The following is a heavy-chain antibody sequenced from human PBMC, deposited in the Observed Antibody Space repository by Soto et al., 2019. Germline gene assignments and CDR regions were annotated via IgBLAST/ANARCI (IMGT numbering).Heavy chain of an antibody. Sequence: ASVKVSCKASGYTFTGYYMHWVRQAPGQGLEWMGWINPNSGGTNYAQKFQGWVTMTRDTSISTAYMELSRLRSDDTAVYYCARAVHSSSSDYYYYGMDVWGQGTTVTVS. J-gene: IGHJ6*02. D-gene: IGHD6-6*01. CDR3: ARAVHSSSSDYYYYGMDV. V-gene: IGHV1-2*04. CDR1: GYTFTGYY. CDR2: INPNSGGT.